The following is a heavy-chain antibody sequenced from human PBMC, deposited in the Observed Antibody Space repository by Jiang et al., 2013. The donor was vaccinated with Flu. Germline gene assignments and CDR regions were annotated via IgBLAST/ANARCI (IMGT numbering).Heavy chain of an antibody. CDR2: IDWDDDK. CDR3: ARISSHSTYDFWSGYFEPGTKYYYYYGMDV. D-gene: IGHD3-3*01. J-gene: IGHJ6*02. Sequence: QTLTLTCTFSGFSLSTSGMCVSWIRQPPGEALEWLALIDWDDDKYYSTSLKTRLTISKDTSKNQVVLTMTNMDPVDTATYYCARISSHSTYDFWSGYFEPGTKYYYYYGMDVWGQGTTVTVSS. CDR1: GFSLSTSGMC. V-gene: IGHV2-70*01.